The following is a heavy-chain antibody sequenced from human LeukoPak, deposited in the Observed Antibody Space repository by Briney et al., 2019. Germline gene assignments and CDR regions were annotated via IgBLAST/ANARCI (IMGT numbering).Heavy chain of an antibody. V-gene: IGHV1-18*01. CDR2: ISADNGST. D-gene: IGHD3-3*01. CDR3: AKVHIRAPTYDFWSGSRYGLYV. CDR1: GYTFTSYG. J-gene: IGHJ6*01. Sequence: ASVKVSCKGSGYTFTSYGISWVRQAPGQGLEWMGCISADNGSTNYAQKLQGRVTVTTDTSRSTAYMELRSLRSDDTAVYYCAKVHIRAPTYDFWSGSRYGLYVWGQGTTVTVSS.